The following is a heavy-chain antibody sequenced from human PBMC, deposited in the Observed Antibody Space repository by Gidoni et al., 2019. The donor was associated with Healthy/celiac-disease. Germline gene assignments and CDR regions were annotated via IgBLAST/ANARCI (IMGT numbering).Heavy chain of an antibody. CDR3: ARGWAARRVSPFDY. Sequence: QVQLQQWGAGLLKPSETLSLTCAVYGGSFSGYYWSWIRQPPGKGLEWIGEINHSGSTNYNPSLKSRVTISVDTSKNQFSLKLSSVTAADTAVYYCARGWAARRVSPFDYWGQGTLVTVSS. CDR1: GGSFSGYY. J-gene: IGHJ4*02. V-gene: IGHV4-34*01. CDR2: INHSGST. D-gene: IGHD6-6*01.